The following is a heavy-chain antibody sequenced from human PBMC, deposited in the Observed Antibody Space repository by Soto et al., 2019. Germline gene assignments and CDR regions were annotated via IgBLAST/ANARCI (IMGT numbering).Heavy chain of an antibody. CDR1: GYTFTSYG. CDR3: ARDLYDSSDYYFDY. D-gene: IGHD3-22*01. J-gene: IGHJ4*02. Sequence: ASVKVSCKASGYTFTSYGISWVRQAPGQGLEWMGWISAYNGNTNYAQKLQGRVTMTTDTSASTAYMELRSLRSDDTAVYYCARDLYDSSDYYFDYWGQGTLVTVSS. CDR2: ISAYNGNT. V-gene: IGHV1-18*01.